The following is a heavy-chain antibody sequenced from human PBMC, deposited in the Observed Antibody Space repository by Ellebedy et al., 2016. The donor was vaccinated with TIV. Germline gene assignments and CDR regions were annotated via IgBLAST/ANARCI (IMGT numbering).Heavy chain of an antibody. J-gene: IGHJ4*02. CDR1: GFTFSSHA. CDR3: AKDHGYSYDYQSNTQHFDY. D-gene: IGHD5-18*01. V-gene: IGHV3-23*01. CDR2: ISGSGVRT. Sequence: GESLKISCAASGFTFSSHAMSWVRQAPGKGLEWVSGISGSGVRTYYADSVKGRFTITRDNSKNTLYLQMNSLRAEDTAVYYCAKDHGYSYDYQSNTQHFDYWGQGTLVTVSS.